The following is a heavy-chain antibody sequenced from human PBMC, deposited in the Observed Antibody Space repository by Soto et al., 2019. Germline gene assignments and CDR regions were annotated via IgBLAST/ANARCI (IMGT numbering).Heavy chain of an antibody. V-gene: IGHV3-30*03. CDR2: ISYDGSNK. CDR3: APDYGAFDY. Sequence: QVQLVESGGGVVQPGRSLRLSCAASGFTFSSYGMHWVRQAPGKGLEWVAVISYDGSNKYYADSVKGRFTISGDNSKNTLYLQMNSLRAEDTAVYYCAPDYGAFDYWGQGTLVTVSS. D-gene: IGHD4-17*01. CDR1: GFTFSSYG. J-gene: IGHJ4*02.